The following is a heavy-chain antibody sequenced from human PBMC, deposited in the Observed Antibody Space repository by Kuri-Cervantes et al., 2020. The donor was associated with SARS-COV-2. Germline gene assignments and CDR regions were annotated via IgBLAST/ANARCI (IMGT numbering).Heavy chain of an antibody. Sequence: GKSLKISCAASGFTFSSYAMSWVRQAPGKGLEWVSAISGSGGSTYYADSVKGRFTISRDNSKNTLYLQMNSLRAEDTAVYYCAKSYYGGTTGWFDPWGQGTLVTVSS. CDR2: ISGSGGST. CDR3: AKSYYGGTTGWFDP. V-gene: IGHV3-23*01. CDR1: GFTFSSYA. J-gene: IGHJ5*02. D-gene: IGHD4-23*01.